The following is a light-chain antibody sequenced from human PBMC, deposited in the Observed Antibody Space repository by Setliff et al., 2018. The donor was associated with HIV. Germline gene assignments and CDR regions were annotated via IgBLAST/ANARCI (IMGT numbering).Light chain of an antibody. Sequence: SYELAQPPSVSVAPGKTARITCGGNNIGSKSVHWYQQKPGQAPVVVIYYDSDRPSGIPERFSGSNSGNTATLTISRVEAGDEADYYCQVWDSSSDHTYVFGTGTKGTVL. CDR2: YDS. CDR3: QVWDSSSDHTYV. J-gene: IGLJ1*01. CDR1: NIGSKS. V-gene: IGLV3-21*01.